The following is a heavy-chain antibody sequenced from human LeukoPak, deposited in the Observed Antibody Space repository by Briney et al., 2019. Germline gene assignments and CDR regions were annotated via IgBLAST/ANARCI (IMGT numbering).Heavy chain of an antibody. J-gene: IGHJ4*02. V-gene: IGHV3-64*01. Sequence: GGSLRLSCAASGFTFSSYAMHWVRQAPGKGLEYVSAISSNGGSTYYANSVKGRFTISRDNSKNPLYLQMGSLRAEDMAVYYCARAGGSHRYVLTGFDYWGQGTLVTVSS. CDR3: ARAGGSHRYVLTGFDY. D-gene: IGHD1-26*01. CDR2: ISSNGGST. CDR1: GFTFSSYA.